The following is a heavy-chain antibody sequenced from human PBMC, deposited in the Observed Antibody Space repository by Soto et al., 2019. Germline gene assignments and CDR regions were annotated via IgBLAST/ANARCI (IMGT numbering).Heavy chain of an antibody. CDR1: GGTFSSYA. Sequence: ASVKVSCKASGGTFSSYAISWVRQAPGQGLEWMGGIIPIFGTANYAQKFQGRVTITADESTSTAYMELSSLRSEDTAVYYCARDLGIVVVPAATHWFDPWGQGTLVTVSS. CDR3: ARDLGIVVVPAATHWFDP. CDR2: IIPIFGTA. J-gene: IGHJ5*02. V-gene: IGHV1-69*13. D-gene: IGHD2-2*01.